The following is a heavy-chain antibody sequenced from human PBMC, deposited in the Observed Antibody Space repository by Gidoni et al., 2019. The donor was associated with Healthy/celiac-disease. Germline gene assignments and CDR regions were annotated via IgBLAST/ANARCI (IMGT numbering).Heavy chain of an antibody. CDR1: GFPFSSYA. V-gene: IGHV3-23*01. J-gene: IGHJ4*02. CDR2: ISGSGGST. Sequence: EVQLLESGGGLVQPGGSLRLSCAASGFPFSSYAMSWVRQAPGKGLEWVSAISGSGGSTYYADSVKGRFTISRDNSKNTLYLQMNSLRAEDTAVYYCAKDPPTPYGSGSSTNDYWGQGTLVTVSS. D-gene: IGHD3-10*01. CDR3: AKDPPTPYGSGSSTNDY.